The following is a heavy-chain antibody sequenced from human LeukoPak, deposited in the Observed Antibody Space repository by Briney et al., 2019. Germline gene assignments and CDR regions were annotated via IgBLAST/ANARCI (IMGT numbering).Heavy chain of an antibody. V-gene: IGHV4-4*07. D-gene: IGHD6-19*01. CDR1: GGSISSYY. CDR3: ARSRGGYSSGWYRVYFDY. Sequence: SETLSLTCTVSGGSISSYYWTWIRQPAGKGLEWIGRIYTTGSTSYNPSLKSRVIMSVDKSKNQFSLKLSSVTAADTAVYYCARSRGGYSSGWYRVYFDYWGQGTLASISS. J-gene: IGHJ4*02. CDR2: IYTTGST.